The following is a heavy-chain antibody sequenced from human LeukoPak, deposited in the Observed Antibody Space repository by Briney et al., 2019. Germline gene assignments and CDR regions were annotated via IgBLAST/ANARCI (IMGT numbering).Heavy chain of an antibody. Sequence: EGSLRLSCAASGFTFTSYNMHWVRQVSGKGLVWVSRITTGVSTTMYADSVKGRFTISRDNAKNTVHLQMSSLRAEDTAIYYCARGYYGDPVAFDYWGQGTLVTVSS. D-gene: IGHD3-10*01. CDR1: GFTFTSYN. CDR3: ARGYYGDPVAFDY. V-gene: IGHV3-74*03. J-gene: IGHJ4*02. CDR2: ITTGVSTT.